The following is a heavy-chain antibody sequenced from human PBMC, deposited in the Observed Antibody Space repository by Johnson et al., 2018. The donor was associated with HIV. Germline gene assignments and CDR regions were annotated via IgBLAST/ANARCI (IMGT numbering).Heavy chain of an antibody. J-gene: IGHJ3*02. Sequence: QVQLVESGGGVVQPGRSLRLSCAASGFTFSSYGMHWVRQAPGKGLEWVAVISYDGSNKYYADYVKGRFTISRDNSKNTLYLQLNSLRVEDTAVYYCAREEWELFGGDAFDIWGQGTMVTVSS. CDR3: AREEWELFGGDAFDI. V-gene: IGHV3-30*03. CDR1: GFTFSSYG. CDR2: ISYDGSNK. D-gene: IGHD1-26*01.